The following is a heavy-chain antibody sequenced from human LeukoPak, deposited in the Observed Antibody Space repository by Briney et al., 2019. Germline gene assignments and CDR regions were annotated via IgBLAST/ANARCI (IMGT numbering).Heavy chain of an antibody. J-gene: IGHJ5*02. CDR3: ARGSSSPSDWFDP. V-gene: IGHV4-4*07. CDR1: GASISIYY. D-gene: IGHD6-6*01. CDR2: IYATGTT. Sequence: SETLSLTCAVSGASISIYYWNWIRQPAGKGLEWIGRIYATGTTNYNPSLKSRVSMSLDTSKNQFSLKLSSVTAADTAVYYCARGSSSPSDWFDPWGQGTLVTVSS.